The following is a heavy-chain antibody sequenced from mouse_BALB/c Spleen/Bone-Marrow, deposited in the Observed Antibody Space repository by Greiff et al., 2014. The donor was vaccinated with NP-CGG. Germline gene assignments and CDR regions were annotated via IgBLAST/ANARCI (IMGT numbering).Heavy chain of an antibody. V-gene: IGHV1-54*01. CDR1: GYAFTDYL. CDR3: ARYDGYFDY. J-gene: IGHJ2*01. CDR2: INPGSGST. Sequence: QVQLQQSGAELVRPGTSVKVSCTASGYAFTDYLMEWLKQRPGQGLEWIGVINPGSGSTNYNEKFKDKATLTADKSSSTAYMQLISLTSDDSAFYFCARYDGYFDYWGQGTILTVSS. D-gene: IGHD2-3*01.